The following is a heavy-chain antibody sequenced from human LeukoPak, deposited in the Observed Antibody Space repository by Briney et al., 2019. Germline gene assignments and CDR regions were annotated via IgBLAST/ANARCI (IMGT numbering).Heavy chain of an antibody. CDR3: AKGAAAGKVDWFDP. CDR2: ITGYGAT. CDR1: GFTFSNFA. V-gene: IGHV3-23*01. Sequence: PGGSLRLSCAASGFTFSNFAMMWVRQAPGTGLQWVSTITGYGATFYADSVRDRFTIFRDTSMNTLFLQMNSLGAEDTAVYYCAKGAAAGKVDWFDPWGQGTLVTVSS. D-gene: IGHD6-13*01. J-gene: IGHJ5*02.